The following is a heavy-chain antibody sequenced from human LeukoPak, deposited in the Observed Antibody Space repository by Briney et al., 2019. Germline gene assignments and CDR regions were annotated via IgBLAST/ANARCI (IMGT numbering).Heavy chain of an antibody. CDR2: IKQDGSEK. D-gene: IGHD3-10*01. J-gene: IGHJ6*02. CDR1: GFTFSSYW. CDR3: AKDYNYGSGSYYIYYYYGMDV. Sequence: AGGSLRLSCAASGFTFSSYWMSWVRQAPGKGLEWVANIKQDGSEKYYVDSVKGRFTISRDNAKNPLYLQMNSLRAEDTAVYYCAKDYNYGSGSYYIYYYYGMDVWGQGTTVTVSS. V-gene: IGHV3-7*01.